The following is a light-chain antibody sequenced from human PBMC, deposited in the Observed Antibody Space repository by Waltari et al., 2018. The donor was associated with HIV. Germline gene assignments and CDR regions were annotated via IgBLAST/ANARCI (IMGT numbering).Light chain of an antibody. J-gene: IGLJ2*01. CDR2: GRN. CDR3: HSRDSSGYHVV. CDR1: SLRSYY. V-gene: IGLV3-19*01. Sequence: SSDPTQDPSVSVALGQTIRITCQGDSLRSYYASWYQQKSGQAPVVVFFGRNNRPSGIPDRFSGSSSGNTAYLTITGAQAEDEADYYCHSRDSSGYHVVFGGGTKVTVL.